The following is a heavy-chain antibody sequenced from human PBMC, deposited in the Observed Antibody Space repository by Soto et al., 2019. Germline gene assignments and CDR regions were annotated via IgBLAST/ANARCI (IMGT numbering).Heavy chain of an antibody. D-gene: IGHD3-22*01. CDR2: IYTSGST. CDR1: SGSISSYY. Sequence: SETLSLTCTASSGSISSYYWISIHQPAGKGLEWIGRIYTSGSTNYNPSLKSRVTMSVDTSKNQFSLKLSSVTAADTAVYYCARVSAGYYDSSGYFDYWGQGTLVTVS. V-gene: IGHV4-4*07. CDR3: ARVSAGYYDSSGYFDY. J-gene: IGHJ4*02.